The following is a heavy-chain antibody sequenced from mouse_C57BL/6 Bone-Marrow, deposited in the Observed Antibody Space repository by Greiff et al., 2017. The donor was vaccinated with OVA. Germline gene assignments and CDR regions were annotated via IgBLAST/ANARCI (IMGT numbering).Heavy chain of an antibody. CDR3: TRGYYFDY. J-gene: IGHJ2*01. Sequence: VQLQQSGAELARPGASVKMSCKAFGYTFTSYTIHWVKQRPGQGLEWIGYIDPTNDYTNYNQKFKGKATLTADKSSSTAYMQLSSLTSEDSAVYYCTRGYYFDYWGQGTTLTVSS. CDR1: GYTFTSYT. V-gene: IGHV1-4*01. CDR2: IDPTNDYT.